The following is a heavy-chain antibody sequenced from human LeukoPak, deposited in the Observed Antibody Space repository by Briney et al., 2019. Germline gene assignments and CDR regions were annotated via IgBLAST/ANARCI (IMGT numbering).Heavy chain of an antibody. CDR3: AREWKKTGAFGH. CDR2: IGGRDGGT. J-gene: IGHJ4*02. CDR1: GFIFSNYA. Sequence: GASLRLSCAASGFIFSNYAMSWVRQAPGKGLEWVSAIGGRDGGTYYADSVKGRFTISRDNTENTLYLQMSSLRAEDTAVYYCAREWKKTGAFGHWGQGTLVTVSS. V-gene: IGHV3-23*01. D-gene: IGHD1-1*01.